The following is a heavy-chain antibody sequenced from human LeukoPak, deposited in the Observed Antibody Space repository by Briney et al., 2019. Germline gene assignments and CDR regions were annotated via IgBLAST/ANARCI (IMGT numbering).Heavy chain of an antibody. J-gene: IGHJ3*02. V-gene: IGHV4-39*01. CDR3: ARGADSSDI. CDR2: IYYSGRT. CDR1: GGSISSSSNY. Sequence: SETLSLTCTVSGGSISSSSNYWGWIRQPPGKGLEWIGSIYYSGRTYHNPSLKSRVTISVDTSKNQFSLKLSSVTAADTAVYYCARGADSSDIWGQGTMVTVSS.